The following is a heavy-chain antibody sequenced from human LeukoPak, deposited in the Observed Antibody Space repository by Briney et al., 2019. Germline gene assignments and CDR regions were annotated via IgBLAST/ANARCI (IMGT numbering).Heavy chain of an antibody. J-gene: IGHJ5*02. CDR3: AREAPPCSSSSGVGWSDP. D-gene: IGHD6-6*01. CDR1: GGSISSGSYY. Sequence: SETLSLTCTVSGGSISSGSYYWSWIRQPAGKGLEWIGRIYTSGSTNYNPSLKSRVTISVDASKNQFSLKLSSVTAADTAVYYCAREAPPCSSSSGVGWSDPWGQGTLVTVSS. V-gene: IGHV4-61*02. CDR2: IYTSGST.